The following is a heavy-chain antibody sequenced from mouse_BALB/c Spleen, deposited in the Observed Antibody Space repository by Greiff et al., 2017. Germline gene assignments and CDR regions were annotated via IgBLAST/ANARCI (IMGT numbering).Heavy chain of an antibody. CDR1: GYSFTSYW. V-gene: IGHV1-5*01. CDR2: IYPGNSDT. CDR3: TKRGILTGMMDE. J-gene: IGHJ4*01. D-gene: IGHD4-1*01. Sequence: SGTVLARPGASVKMSCKASGYSFTSYWMHWVKQRPGQGLEWIGAIYPGNSDTSYNQKFKGKAKLTAVTSASTAYMELSSLTNEDSAVYYCTKRGILTGMMDEGGQGTSVTVSS.